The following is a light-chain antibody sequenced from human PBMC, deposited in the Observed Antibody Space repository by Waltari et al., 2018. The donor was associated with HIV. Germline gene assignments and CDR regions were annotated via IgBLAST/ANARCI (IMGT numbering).Light chain of an antibody. CDR3: CAYAGSTTYVI. CDR2: EVS. CDR1: SSDVGGYHL. Sequence: QSALTQPASVSGSPGQSITISCPGTSSDVGGYHLLSWYHQHPGKAPKLMIYEVSKRPSGVSNRFSGSKSGNTASLTISGLQAEDEADYYCCAYAGSTTYVIFGGGTKLTVL. V-gene: IGLV2-23*02. J-gene: IGLJ2*01.